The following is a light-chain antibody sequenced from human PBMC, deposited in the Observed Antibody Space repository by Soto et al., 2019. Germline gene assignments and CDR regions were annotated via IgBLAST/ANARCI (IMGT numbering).Light chain of an antibody. CDR2: DAS. V-gene: IGKV1-33*01. CDR1: QDIKDF. CDR3: QQYDGLPPYT. J-gene: IGKJ2*01. Sequence: DIQMTQSPSSLSASVGDRATITCQASQDIKDFLNWYQQKPGKAPKLLIYDASNLEPGVPSRFSGRGSGTDFTFTIASLQPEDIATYYCQQYDGLPPYTFGQGTKLEIK.